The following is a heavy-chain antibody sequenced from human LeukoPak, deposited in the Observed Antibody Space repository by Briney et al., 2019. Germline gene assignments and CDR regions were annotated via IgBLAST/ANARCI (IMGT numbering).Heavy chain of an antibody. Sequence: SVKLSCTASGYTFTGHYIPWVRQAPGQGLEWLGWINAASSGTNFAQKFQARVTMPWDTSTSTAHMELSSLTPDDAAVFYCARQLGNYYRAFHYWGQGTLVTVSS. CDR3: ARQLGNYYRAFHY. J-gene: IGHJ4*02. CDR2: INAASSGT. D-gene: IGHD1-26*01. V-gene: IGHV1-2*02. CDR1: GYTFTGHY.